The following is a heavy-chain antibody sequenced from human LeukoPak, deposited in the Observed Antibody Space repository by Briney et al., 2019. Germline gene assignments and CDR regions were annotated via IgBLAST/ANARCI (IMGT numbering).Heavy chain of an antibody. V-gene: IGHV1-2*02. J-gene: IGHJ5*02. Sequence: ASVKVSCKASGYTFTGYYMHWVRQAPGQGLEWMGWINPNSGGTNYAQEFQGRVTMTRDTSISTAYMELSRLRSDDTAVYYCARDGYSSTWRDQNWFDPWGQGALVTVSS. CDR2: INPNSGGT. CDR3: ARDGYSSTWRDQNWFDP. D-gene: IGHD6-13*01. CDR1: GYTFTGYY.